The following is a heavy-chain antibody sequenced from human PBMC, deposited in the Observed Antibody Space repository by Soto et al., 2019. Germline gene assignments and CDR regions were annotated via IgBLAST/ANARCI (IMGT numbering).Heavy chain of an antibody. V-gene: IGHV3-21*01. CDR1: GFTFSSYS. CDR3: ARDMKLLWFGESDPYMDV. D-gene: IGHD3-10*01. Sequence: EVQLVESGGGLVKPGGSLRLSCAASGFTFSSYSMNWVRQAPGKGLEWVSSISSSSSYIYYADSVKGRFTISRDNAKNSLYLQMNSLRAEDTAVYYCARDMKLLWFGESDPYMDVWGKGTTVTVSS. CDR2: ISSSSSYI. J-gene: IGHJ6*03.